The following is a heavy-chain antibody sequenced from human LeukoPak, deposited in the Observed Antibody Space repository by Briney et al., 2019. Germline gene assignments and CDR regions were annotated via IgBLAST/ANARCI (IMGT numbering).Heavy chain of an antibody. CDR2: INHSGST. V-gene: IGHV4-34*01. J-gene: IGHJ4*02. CDR1: GGSFSGYY. D-gene: IGHD3-10*01. Sequence: SETLSLTCVVYGGSFSGYYWSWIRQPPGKGLEWIGEINHSGSTNYNPSLKSRVTISVDTSKNQFSLKLSSVTAADTAVYYCARGRGLLLWFGERGGYFDYWGQGALVTVSS. CDR3: ARGRGLLLWFGERGGYFDY.